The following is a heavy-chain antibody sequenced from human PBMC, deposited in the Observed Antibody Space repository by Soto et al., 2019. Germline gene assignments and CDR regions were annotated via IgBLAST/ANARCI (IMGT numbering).Heavy chain of an antibody. CDR3: ARATFSDIFSV. V-gene: IGHV5-51*01. CDR2: IYPGDSDI. CDR1: GYTFSSYW. J-gene: IGHJ4*02. D-gene: IGHD3-3*02. Sequence: PGESLQISCKGSGYTFSSYWIGWVRQMPGKGLEWMGIIYPGDSDIRYSPSFQGQVTISADKSISTAYLQWSSLKASDTAMYYCARATFSDIFSVWGQGTLGTVSS.